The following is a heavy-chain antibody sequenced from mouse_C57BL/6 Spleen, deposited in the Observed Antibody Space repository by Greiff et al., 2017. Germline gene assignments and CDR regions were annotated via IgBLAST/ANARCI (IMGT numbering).Heavy chain of an antibody. CDR2: ISSGGSYT. Sequence: EVKLMESGGDLVKPGGSLKLSCAASGFTFSSYGMSWVRQTPDKRLEWVATISSGGSYTYYPDSVKGRFTISRDNAKNTLYLQMSSLKSEDTAMYYCARQDDGYYGDYAMDYWGQGTSVTVSS. V-gene: IGHV5-6*01. J-gene: IGHJ4*01. CDR3: ARQDDGYYGDYAMDY. CDR1: GFTFSSYG. D-gene: IGHD2-3*01.